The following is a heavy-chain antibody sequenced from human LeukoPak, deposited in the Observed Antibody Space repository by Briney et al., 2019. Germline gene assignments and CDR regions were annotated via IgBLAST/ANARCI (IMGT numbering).Heavy chain of an antibody. D-gene: IGHD5-18*01. CDR2: ISYDGSNK. CDR1: GFPFSSYA. V-gene: IGHV3-30-3*01. CDR3: ARDPGYNYGYYFDY. Sequence: GGSLSLSCAASGFPFSSYAMHWVRQAPGKGLEWVAVISYDGSNKYYADSVKGRFTISRDNSKNTLYLQMNSLRAEDTAVYYCARDPGYNYGYYFDYWGQGTPVTVSS. J-gene: IGHJ4*02.